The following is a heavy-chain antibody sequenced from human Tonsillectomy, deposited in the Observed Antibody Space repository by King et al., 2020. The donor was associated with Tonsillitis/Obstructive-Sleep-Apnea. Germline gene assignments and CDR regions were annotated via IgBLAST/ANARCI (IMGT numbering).Heavy chain of an antibody. Sequence: VQLQQWGAGLLRPSETLSLTCGVYGGSLSAYYWSWLRQAPGKGLEWIGEINHTGTTKYNPSLKSRVTMSIDTSSNQFSLKLSSVTAADTAVYYCARGIIGATNWFDPWGQGTLVTVSA. V-gene: IGHV4-34*01. D-gene: IGHD1-26*01. CDR2: INHTGTT. CDR3: ARGIIGATNWFDP. J-gene: IGHJ5*02. CDR1: GGSLSAYY.